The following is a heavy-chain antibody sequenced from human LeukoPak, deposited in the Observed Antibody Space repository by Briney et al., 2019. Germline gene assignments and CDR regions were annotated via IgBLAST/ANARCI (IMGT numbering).Heavy chain of an antibody. CDR1: GFTFGSYW. J-gene: IGHJ4*02. D-gene: IGHD1-26*01. Sequence: GGSLRLSCAASGFTFGSYWMSWVRQAPGKGPEWVANINQDASEEYYVDSVKGRFTISRDNAKNSLYLQMNSLRAEDTAVYYCVRDKVVGATYFDFWGQGTLVTVFS. CDR2: INQDASEE. V-gene: IGHV3-7*01. CDR3: VRDKVVGATYFDF.